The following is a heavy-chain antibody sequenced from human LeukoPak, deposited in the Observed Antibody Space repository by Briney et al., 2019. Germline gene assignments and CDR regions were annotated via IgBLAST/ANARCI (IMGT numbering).Heavy chain of an antibody. CDR3: VRQYCSSTSCYGGLDY. CDR1: GGSISRYY. D-gene: IGHD2-2*01. Sequence: SETLSLTCNVSGGSISRYYWSWIRQPPGKGLEWIGYIYYSGSTNYNPSLKSRVTISVDTSKNQFSLKLSSVTAADTAVYYCVRQYCSSTSCYGGLDYRGQGILVTVSS. J-gene: IGHJ4*02. V-gene: IGHV4-59*08. CDR2: IYYSGST.